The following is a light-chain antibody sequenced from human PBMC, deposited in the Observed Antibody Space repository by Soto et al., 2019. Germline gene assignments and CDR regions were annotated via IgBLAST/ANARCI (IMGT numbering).Light chain of an antibody. CDR1: QSVSNY. CDR2: DAS. Sequence: EIVLTQSPATLSLSPGERATLSCRASQSVSNYLAWYQQKPGQAPRLLISDASNRATGIPARFSGSGSGTDFTLTISSLEPEDFAVDYCQRRSNWPPLYTFGQGTKLDIK. J-gene: IGKJ2*01. CDR3: QRRSNWPPLYT. V-gene: IGKV3-11*01.